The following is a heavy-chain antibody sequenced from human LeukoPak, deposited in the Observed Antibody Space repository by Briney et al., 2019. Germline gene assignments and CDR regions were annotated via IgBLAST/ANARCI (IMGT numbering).Heavy chain of an antibody. CDR3: ARDRGPDCSGGRCWDY. CDR1: GGSMSSYY. V-gene: IGHV4-59*01. J-gene: IGHJ4*02. Sequence: PSETLSLTCTVSGGSMSSYYWSWIRPPPGKGLEWSGYIHYSGSTNYSPSLKSRVTMSLDTSKNQFSLKLSSVTAADTAMYYCARDRGPDCSGGRCWDYWGQGSLVTVSS. D-gene: IGHD2-15*01. CDR2: IHYSGST.